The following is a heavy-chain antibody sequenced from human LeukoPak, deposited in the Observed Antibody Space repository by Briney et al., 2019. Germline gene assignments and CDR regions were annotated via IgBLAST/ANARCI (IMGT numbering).Heavy chain of an antibody. Sequence: SETLSLTCTVSGGSISSYYWSWIRQPRGKGLEWIGYIYYSGRTNYNPSLKSRVTISVDTSKNQFSLKLRSVTAADTAVYYCARGLQWELLGAFDIWGQGTMVTVSS. V-gene: IGHV4-59*01. CDR3: ARGLQWELLGAFDI. D-gene: IGHD1-26*01. CDR1: GGSISSYY. CDR2: IYYSGRT. J-gene: IGHJ3*02.